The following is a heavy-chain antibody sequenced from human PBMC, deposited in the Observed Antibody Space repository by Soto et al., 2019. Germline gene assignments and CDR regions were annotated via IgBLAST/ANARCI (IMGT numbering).Heavy chain of an antibody. V-gene: IGHV1-18*01. D-gene: IGHD3-3*01. CDR1: GYTFTSYG. CDR2: ISAYNGNT. CDR3: ARDIAPLRFLEWYPSPYDY. Sequence: ASVKVSCKASGYTFTSYGISWVRQAPGQGLEWMGWISAYNGNTNYAQKLQGRVTMTTDTSTSTAYMELSSLRSEDTAVYYCARDIAPLRFLEWYPSPYDYWGQGTLVTVSS. J-gene: IGHJ4*02.